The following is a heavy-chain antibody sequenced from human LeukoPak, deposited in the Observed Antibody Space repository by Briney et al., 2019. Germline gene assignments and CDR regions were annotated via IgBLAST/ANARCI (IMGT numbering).Heavy chain of an antibody. J-gene: IGHJ6*03. D-gene: IGHD2-2*01. Sequence: GGSLRLSCAASGFTFSSYGMSWVRQAPGKGLEWVSAISGSGGSTYYADSVKGRFTISRDNSKNTLYLQMNSLRAEDTAVYYCAKYRGYCSSTSCYYYYYMDVWGKGTTVTISS. CDR2: ISGSGGST. CDR3: AKYRGYCSSTSCYYYYYMDV. CDR1: GFTFSSYG. V-gene: IGHV3-23*01.